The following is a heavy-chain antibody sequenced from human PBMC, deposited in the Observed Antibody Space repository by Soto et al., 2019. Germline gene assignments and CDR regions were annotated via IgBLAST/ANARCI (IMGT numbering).Heavy chain of an antibody. CDR2: IYYSGRT. V-gene: IGHV4-59*01. J-gene: IGHJ4*02. D-gene: IGHD4-17*01. Sequence: QVQLQESGPGLVKPSETLSLTCTVSGGSIRDYFWTWIRQPPGKGLEWIGYIYYSGRTNYNPSLKSRVSISVDTSKSHFSLQLRSVTAADTAVYYCARVGGDDVGDSGGFDSWGQGTLVTVSS. CDR3: ARVGGDDVGDSGGFDS. CDR1: GGSIRDYF.